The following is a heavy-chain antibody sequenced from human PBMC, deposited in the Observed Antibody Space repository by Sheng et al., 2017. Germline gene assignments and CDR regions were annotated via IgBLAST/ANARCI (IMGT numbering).Heavy chain of an antibody. CDR3: ASRSYGDFGPIDF. V-gene: IGHV3-66*01. D-gene: IGHD4-17*01. CDR2: IYSGGNT. Sequence: EVQMVESGGGLVQPGGSVRLSCAASGFTFSTSYMSWVRQAPGKGLEWVSVIYSGGNTYYADSVKGRFTISRDNSKNTVYLQMNSLRAEDTAAYYCASRSYGDFGPIDFWGQGTLVTVSS. J-gene: IGHJ4*02. CDR1: GFTFSTSY.